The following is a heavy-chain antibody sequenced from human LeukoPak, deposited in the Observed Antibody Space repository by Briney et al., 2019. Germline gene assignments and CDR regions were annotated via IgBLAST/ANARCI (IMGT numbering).Heavy chain of an antibody. V-gene: IGHV5-51*01. CDR2: IYPGDSDT. J-gene: IGHJ4*02. Sequence: GGSLRLSCKGSGYSFTSYWISWVRQMPGKGLEWMGFIYPGDSDTRYSPSFQGQVTISADKSITTAYLEWSSLKASDTAMYYCARSKEIDYWGQGTLVTVSS. CDR1: GYSFTSYW. D-gene: IGHD5-24*01. CDR3: ARSKEIDY.